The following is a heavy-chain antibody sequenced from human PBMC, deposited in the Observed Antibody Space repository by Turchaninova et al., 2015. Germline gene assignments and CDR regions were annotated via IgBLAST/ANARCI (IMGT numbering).Heavy chain of an antibody. CDR1: GDSVSSSSAA. V-gene: IGHV6-1*01. D-gene: IGHD1-26*01. Sequence: QVQLQQSGPGLVKPSQTLSLTCAISGDSVSSSSAAWNWFRQSPSKGLEWLGRPYYRSRWYNVDALSVKGGITKKSDTSENQCSRRLNSVTPEDTAVYYCARGGTYFKGFEFWGQGALVTVSS. CDR3: ARGGTYFKGFEF. CDR2: PYYRSRWYN. J-gene: IGHJ4*02.